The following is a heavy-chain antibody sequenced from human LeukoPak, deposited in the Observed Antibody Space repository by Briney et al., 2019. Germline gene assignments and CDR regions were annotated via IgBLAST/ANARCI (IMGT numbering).Heavy chain of an antibody. CDR3: ARAANHSSSWRYYYYYYMDV. Sequence: GGSLRLSCAASGFNFNTYTMNWVRQAPGKGLEWVSSISSDSSYIYYADAVHGRFTVSRDNAKYSLYLQMNSLRAEDTAVYYCARAANHSSSWRYYYYYYMDVWGKGTTVTVSS. V-gene: IGHV3-21*01. CDR1: GFNFNTYT. J-gene: IGHJ6*03. D-gene: IGHD6-13*01. CDR2: ISSDSSYI.